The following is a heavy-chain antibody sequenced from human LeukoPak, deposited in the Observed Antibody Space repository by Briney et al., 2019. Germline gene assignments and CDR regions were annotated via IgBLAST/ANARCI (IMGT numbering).Heavy chain of an antibody. CDR2: ISAYNGNT. CDR3: ARAVSGGSSFFYMDV. D-gene: IGHD1-26*01. Sequence: ASVKVSCKASGYTFTSYGISWVRQAPGQGLEWMGWISAYNGNTNYAQKLQGRVTMTTDTSTSTAYMELRSLRSDDTAIYFCARAVSGGSSFFYMDVWGEGTTVTISS. V-gene: IGHV1-18*01. CDR1: GYTFTSYG. J-gene: IGHJ6*03.